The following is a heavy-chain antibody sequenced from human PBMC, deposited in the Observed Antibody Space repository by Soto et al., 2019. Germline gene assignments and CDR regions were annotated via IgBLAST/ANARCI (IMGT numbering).Heavy chain of an antibody. J-gene: IGHJ4*02. CDR3: ARELDPYYGGNSLSLDY. CDR2: IIPKFGTT. Sequence: SVKVSCKSSGYPFTHYGITWIRQAPGQGLEWMGGIIPKFGTTNYAQKFRGRVTITADESTNTAYMELNYLRSEDTAVYFCARELDPYYGGNSLSLDYWGQGTLVTVSS. CDR1: GYPFTHYG. V-gene: IGHV1-69*13. D-gene: IGHD4-17*01.